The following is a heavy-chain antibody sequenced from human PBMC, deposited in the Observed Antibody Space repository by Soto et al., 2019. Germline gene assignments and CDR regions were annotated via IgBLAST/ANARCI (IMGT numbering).Heavy chain of an antibody. Sequence: EVQLVASGGDLVQPGGSLRLSCAISGFTFSTYWMNWVRLSPGKGLEWVANIKEDGSQEFYVDSVKGRFTISRDNAKNSLYLERSSLRAEDTAVYSCGRNRVGTGTSDFWGQGTLVTVS. CDR1: GFTFSTYW. CDR3: GRNRVGTGTSDF. J-gene: IGHJ3*01. V-gene: IGHV3-7*04. CDR2: IKEDGSQE.